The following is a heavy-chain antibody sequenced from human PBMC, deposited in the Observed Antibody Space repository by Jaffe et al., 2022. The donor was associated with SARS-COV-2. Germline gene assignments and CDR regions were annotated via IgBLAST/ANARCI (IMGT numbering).Heavy chain of an antibody. Sequence: EVQLVESGGGLAQPGGSLRLSCAASGFSFSNYWMHWVRQGPGKGLLWVSRINGDGSSTSFADSVKGRFTISRDNAKNTLYLEMKNLRVEDTAVYYCARGGSSWSFDNWGQGTLVTVSS. J-gene: IGHJ4*02. V-gene: IGHV3-74*01. CDR3: ARGGSSWSFDN. CDR2: INGDGSST. D-gene: IGHD6-13*01. CDR1: GFSFSNYW.